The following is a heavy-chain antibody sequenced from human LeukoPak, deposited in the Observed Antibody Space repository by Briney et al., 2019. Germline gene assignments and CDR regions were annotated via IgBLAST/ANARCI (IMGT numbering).Heavy chain of an antibody. J-gene: IGHJ4*02. V-gene: IGHV1-8*03. D-gene: IGHD2-15*01. CDR3: ARAGGYCGRISCPYYFDY. CDR1: GYTFTIYD. Sequence: ASVTVSLKGSGYTFTIYDINWVRQATGQGLEWMGWMNPNSGNTGYAQKFQGRVTITRSTSISTAYMELSSLRSEDTAVYYCARAGGYCGRISCPYYFDYWGQGSLVAVSS. CDR2: MNPNSGNT.